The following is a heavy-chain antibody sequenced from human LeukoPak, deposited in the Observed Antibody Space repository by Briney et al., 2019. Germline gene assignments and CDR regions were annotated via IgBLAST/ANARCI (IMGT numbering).Heavy chain of an antibody. CDR3: ARLRRIAAAARNFDY. J-gene: IGHJ4*02. CDR2: INHSGST. D-gene: IGHD6-13*01. Sequence: SETLSLTCAVYGGSFSGYYWSWIRQPPGKGLEWIGEINHSGSTNYNPSLKGRVTISVDTSKNQFSLKLSSMTAADTAVYYCARLRRIAAAARNFDYWGQGTLVTVSS. V-gene: IGHV4-34*01. CDR1: GGSFSGYY.